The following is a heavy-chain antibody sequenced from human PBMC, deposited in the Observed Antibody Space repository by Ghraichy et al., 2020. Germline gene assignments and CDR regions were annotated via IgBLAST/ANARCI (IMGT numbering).Heavy chain of an antibody. V-gene: IGHV3-66*01. D-gene: IGHD3-22*01. CDR2: IYRGVGDSG. J-gene: IGHJ3*02. CDR3: ARGGPSHKYDTGGFPDAFDM. Sequence: GGSLRLSCAVSGFTVSNNYMGWVRQAPGKGPEWVSVIYRGVGDSGHYTDSVRGRFTISRDNSRNTLYLQMNSLRVEDTAVYYCARGGPSHKYDTGGFPDAFDMWGRGTMVTVSS. CDR1: GFTVSNNY.